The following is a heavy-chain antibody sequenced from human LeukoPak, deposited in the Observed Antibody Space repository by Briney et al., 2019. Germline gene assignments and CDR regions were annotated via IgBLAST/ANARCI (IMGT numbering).Heavy chain of an antibody. CDR1: GFTFSSYW. CDR3: VRVKVGSWDWFDP. Sequence: GGSLRLSCAASGFTFSSYWMHWVRQAPGKGLVWVSRINSDESTTTYADSVKGRFTISRDSAKNTLYLLMNSLRAEDTAVYYCVRVKVGSWDWFDPWGQGTLVTVSS. D-gene: IGHD1-26*01. CDR2: INSDESTT. V-gene: IGHV3-74*01. J-gene: IGHJ5*02.